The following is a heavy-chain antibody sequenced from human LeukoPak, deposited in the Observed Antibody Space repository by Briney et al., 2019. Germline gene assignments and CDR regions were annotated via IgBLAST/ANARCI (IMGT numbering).Heavy chain of an antibody. J-gene: IGHJ3*02. D-gene: IGHD5-18*01. Sequence: ASVKVSCKASGYTFTSYYMHWVRQAPGQGLGWMGIINPSGGSTNYAQKFQGRVTITTDESTSTAYMELSSLRSEDTAVYYCARELHTSDAFDIWGQGTMVTVSS. CDR2: INPSGGST. CDR1: GYTFTSYY. CDR3: ARELHTSDAFDI. V-gene: IGHV1-46*01.